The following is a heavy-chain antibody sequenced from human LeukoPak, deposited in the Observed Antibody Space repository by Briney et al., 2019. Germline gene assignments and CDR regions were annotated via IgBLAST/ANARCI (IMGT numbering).Heavy chain of an antibody. Sequence: GGSLRLSCAASGFTFSSYWMSWVRQAPGKGLEWVANIKQDGSEKYYVDSVKGRFTISRDNAKNSLYLQMNSLRAEDTAVCYCARDYGDRGYYYGMDVWGQGTTVTVPS. CDR2: IKQDGSEK. V-gene: IGHV3-7*01. J-gene: IGHJ6*02. CDR1: GFTFSSYW. CDR3: ARDYGDRGYYYGMDV. D-gene: IGHD4-17*01.